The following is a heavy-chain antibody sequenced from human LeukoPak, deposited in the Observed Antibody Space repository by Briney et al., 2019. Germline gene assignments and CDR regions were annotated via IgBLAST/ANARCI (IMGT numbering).Heavy chain of an antibody. D-gene: IGHD6-13*01. CDR1: GGTFSSYA. Sequence: SVKVSCKASGGTFSSYAISWVRQAPGQGLEWMGGIIPIFGTANYAQKFQGRVTITTDESTSTAYMELSSLRSEDTAVYYCAGGPYSSSSWYYYYYYYYMDVWGKGTTVTVSS. CDR2: IIPIFGTA. CDR3: AGGPYSSSSWYYYYYYYYMDV. V-gene: IGHV1-69*05. J-gene: IGHJ6*03.